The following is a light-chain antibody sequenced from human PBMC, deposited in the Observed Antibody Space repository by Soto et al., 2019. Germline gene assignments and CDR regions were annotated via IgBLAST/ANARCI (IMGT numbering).Light chain of an antibody. Sequence: PGERATLSCRASQSVDTFLVWYQQKPGQAPRLLISGASSRATGIPDRFSGSGSGTDFTLTISRLEPEDFAMYYCQQYNFWPETFGQGTKVDIK. J-gene: IGKJ1*01. CDR2: GAS. CDR1: QSVDTF. V-gene: IGKV3-20*01. CDR3: QQYNFWPET.